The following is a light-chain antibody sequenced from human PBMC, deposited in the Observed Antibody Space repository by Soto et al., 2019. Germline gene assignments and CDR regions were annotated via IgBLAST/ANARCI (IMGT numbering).Light chain of an antibody. CDR2: EVV. V-gene: IGLV2-8*01. CDR1: KNDIGVYDF. J-gene: IGLJ1*01. CDR3: KSYAGSNTYV. Sequence: QSALTQPPSASVSPGQSVTISCTGTKNDIGVYDFVSWYQHHPGKAPRLIIYEVVQRPSGVPDRFSGSKSGNTAPLTVSGLQAADEADYFCKSYAGSNTYVFGSGTKV.